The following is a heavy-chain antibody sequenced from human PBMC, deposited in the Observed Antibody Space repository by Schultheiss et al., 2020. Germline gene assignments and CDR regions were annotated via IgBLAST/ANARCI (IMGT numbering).Heavy chain of an antibody. CDR3: ARDLPSVVTNYYGRDV. V-gene: IGHV1-2*02. CDR2: INPNSGGT. D-gene: IGHD5-12*01. J-gene: IGHJ6*02. CDR1: GYTFTGYY. Sequence: ASVKVSCKASGYTFTGYYMHWVRQAPGQGLEWMGWINPNSGGTNYAQKFQGRVTMTRDTSISTAYMELSRLRSDDTAVYYCARDLPSVVTNYYGRDVWGQGATVTVAS.